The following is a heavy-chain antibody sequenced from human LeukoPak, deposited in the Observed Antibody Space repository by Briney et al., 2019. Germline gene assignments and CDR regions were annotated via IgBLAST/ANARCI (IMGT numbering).Heavy chain of an antibody. CDR3: ATSSDAPGNH. J-gene: IGHJ5*02. CDR1: GFTFNGYW. V-gene: IGHV3-7*01. D-gene: IGHD2-2*01. CDR2: IKGDGSAQ. Sequence: GGSLRLSCAASGFTFNGYWMGWVRQAPGKGLEWVANIKGDGSAQYYVDSVKGRFTISRDNAKNSLNLQMNSLRAEDTAVYYCATSSDAPGNHWGQGTLVTVSS.